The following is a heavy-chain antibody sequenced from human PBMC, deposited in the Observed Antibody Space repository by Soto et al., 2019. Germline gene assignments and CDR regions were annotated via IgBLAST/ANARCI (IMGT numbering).Heavy chain of an antibody. CDR1: GYTFSSYG. J-gene: IGHJ3*02. D-gene: IGHD5-18*01. CDR2: ISAYNGNT. Sequence: ASVKVACKASGYTFSSYGISWVRQAPGQGLEWMGWISAYNGNTNYAQKLQGRVTMTTDTSTSTAYMELRSLRSDGTAVYYCARDNVDTAMVLDAFDIWGQGTMVTVSS. V-gene: IGHV1-18*01. CDR3: ARDNVDTAMVLDAFDI.